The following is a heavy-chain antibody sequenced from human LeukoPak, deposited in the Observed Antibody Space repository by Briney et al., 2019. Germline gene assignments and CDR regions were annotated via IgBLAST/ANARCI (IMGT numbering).Heavy chain of an antibody. CDR2: MNPNSGNT. V-gene: IGHV1-8*02. CDR1: GYTFTSYG. CDR3: ARVEVGGTKRRDRQRRNWFDP. D-gene: IGHD1-14*01. Sequence: GASVKVSCKASGYTFTSYGINWVRQATGQGLEWMGWMNPNSGNTGYAQKFQGRVTMTRNTSISTAYMELSSLRSEDTAVYYCARVEVGGTKRRDRQRRNWFDPWGQGTLVTVSS. J-gene: IGHJ5*02.